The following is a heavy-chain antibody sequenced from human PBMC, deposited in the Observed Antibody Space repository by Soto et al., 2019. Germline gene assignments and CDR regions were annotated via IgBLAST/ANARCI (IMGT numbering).Heavy chain of an antibody. J-gene: IGHJ4*02. D-gene: IGHD5-18*01. CDR1: GFTFSTYW. V-gene: IGHV3-74*01. CDR2: ISNDGKNT. CDR3: ARDRDTYGYAHFDY. Sequence: EVQLVESGGGLVQPGGSLRLSCAASGFTFSTYWMHWVRQAPGKGLVWVSRISNDGKNTTYADSVKGRFTLSRDNAKNTLYLQMNSLRAEDTAGYYCARDRDTYGYAHFDYWGQGTLVTVSS.